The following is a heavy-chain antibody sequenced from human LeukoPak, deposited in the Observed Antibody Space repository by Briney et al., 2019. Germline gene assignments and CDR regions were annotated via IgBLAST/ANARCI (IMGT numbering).Heavy chain of an antibody. D-gene: IGHD1-26*01. CDR2: IYHSGGA. CDR3: ARDNLKIVGAIDAFDI. V-gene: IGHV4-59*02. CDR1: GASVSSYY. Sequence: SGTLSLTCSVSGASVSSYYYNWIRLSPGKPLEWIGYIYHSGGANYNPSLSSRVTISVDTSKNQFSLKLSSVTAADTAVYYCARDNLKIVGAIDAFDIWGQGTMVTVSS. J-gene: IGHJ3*02.